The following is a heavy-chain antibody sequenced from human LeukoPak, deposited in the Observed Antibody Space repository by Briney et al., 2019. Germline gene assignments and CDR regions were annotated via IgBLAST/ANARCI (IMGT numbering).Heavy chain of an antibody. CDR3: ATEPGSIHAFDI. V-gene: IGHV1-69*13. CDR2: IIPIFGTA. Sequence: SVKVSCKASGGTFSSYAISWVRQAPGQGLEWMGGIIPIFGTANYAQKFQGRVTITADESTSTAYMELSSLRSEDTAVYYCATEPGSIHAFDIWGQGTMVTVSS. J-gene: IGHJ3*02. CDR1: GGTFSSYA. D-gene: IGHD1-14*01.